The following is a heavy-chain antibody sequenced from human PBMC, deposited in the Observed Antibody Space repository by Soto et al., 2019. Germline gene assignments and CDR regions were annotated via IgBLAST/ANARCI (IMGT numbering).Heavy chain of an antibody. V-gene: IGHV3-74*01. CDR2: IKSDGSST. J-gene: IGHJ5*02. CDR1: GFTFSTYW. CDR3: ARSDRFDP. Sequence: HPGGSLRLSCAASGFTFSTYWMHWVRQAPGKGLVWVSRIKSDGSSTSYADSVKGRFTISRDNAKNTLYLQMNSLRVEDTAVYYCARSDRFDPWGQGTLVTVYS.